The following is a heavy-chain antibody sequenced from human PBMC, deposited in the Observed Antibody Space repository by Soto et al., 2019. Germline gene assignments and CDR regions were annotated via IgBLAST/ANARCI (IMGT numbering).Heavy chain of an antibody. CDR2: ISGSGGST. Sequence: EVQLLESGGGLVQPGGSLRLSCAASGFTLSSYAMSWVRQAPGKGLEWVSDISGSGGSTYYADSVKGRFTISRDNSKNTLYLQMNSLRAEDTAVYYCAKEIDEWELLRSLWYFDYWGQGNLVTVSS. CDR1: GFTLSSYA. CDR3: AKEIDEWELLRSLWYFDY. J-gene: IGHJ4*02. D-gene: IGHD1-26*01. V-gene: IGHV3-23*01.